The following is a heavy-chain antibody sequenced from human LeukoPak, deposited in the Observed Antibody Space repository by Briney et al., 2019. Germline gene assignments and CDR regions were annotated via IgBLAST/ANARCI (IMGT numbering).Heavy chain of an antibody. J-gene: IGHJ6*03. CDR1: GYTFTSYD. CDR2: MNPNSGNT. D-gene: IGHD2-15*01. V-gene: IGHV1-8*01. Sequence: GASVKVSCKASGYTFTSYDINWVRQATGQGLEWMGWMNPNSGNTGYAQKFQGRVTMTRNTSISTAYMELSSLRSEDTALYYCARGHCSGGSCYLYYYMDVWGKGTTVTVSS. CDR3: ARGHCSGGSCYLYYYMDV.